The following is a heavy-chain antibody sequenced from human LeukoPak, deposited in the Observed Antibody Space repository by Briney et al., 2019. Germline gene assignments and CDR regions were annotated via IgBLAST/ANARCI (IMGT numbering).Heavy chain of an antibody. CDR2: VNSEGSRT. CDR3: ARVVDDYDSGGFSWFDY. J-gene: IGHJ4*02. V-gene: IGHV3-74*03. D-gene: IGHD3-22*01. CDR1: GLTFSSSW. Sequence: PGGSLTLSCAASGLTFSSSWMHWARQARGKGLEWVSRVNSEGSRTTYADSEKGRFTISRDNAKKTLYLQMNSLRAEETAVYYCARVVDDYDSGGFSWFDYWGQGTLVTVSS.